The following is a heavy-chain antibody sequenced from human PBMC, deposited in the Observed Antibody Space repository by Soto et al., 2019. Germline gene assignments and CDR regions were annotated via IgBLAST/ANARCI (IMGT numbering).Heavy chain of an antibody. Sequence: QVQLVQSWAEVKKPGASVKVSCKASGYSFSGYYMNWVRQAPGQGLEWMGWIKPNSGGTDYAQKFQGRVTMTRDTSISTAYMELRGLRYDDTAVYYCARTRGVIPRVTYNWFDPWGQGTLVTVSS. J-gene: IGHJ5*02. CDR3: ARTRGVIPRVTYNWFDP. V-gene: IGHV1-2*02. CDR1: GYSFSGYY. CDR2: IKPNSGGT. D-gene: IGHD3-10*01.